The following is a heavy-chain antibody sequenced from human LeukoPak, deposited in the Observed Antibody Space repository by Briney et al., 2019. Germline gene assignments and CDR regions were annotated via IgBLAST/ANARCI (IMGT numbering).Heavy chain of an antibody. CDR1: GFTFSSYA. V-gene: IGHV3-23*01. CDR3: ARDEGVTIFGVVII. J-gene: IGHJ4*02. D-gene: IGHD3-3*01. Sequence: GGSLRLSCAASGFTFSSYAVSWVRQAPGKGLAWVSAISDSGGSTQYADSVRGRFTISRDNSKNTLYLQMNSLRAEDTAVYYCARDEGVTIFGVVIIWGQGTLVTVSS. CDR2: ISDSGGST.